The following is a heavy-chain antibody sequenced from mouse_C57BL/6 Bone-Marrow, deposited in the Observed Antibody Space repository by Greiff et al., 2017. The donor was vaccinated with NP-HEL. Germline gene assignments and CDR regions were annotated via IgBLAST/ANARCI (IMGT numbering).Heavy chain of an antibody. J-gene: IGHJ2*01. CDR2: ISYDGSN. CDR3: ARERTVVATYYFDY. CDR1: GYSITSGYY. V-gene: IGHV3-6*01. D-gene: IGHD1-1*01. Sequence: VQLQQSGPGLVKPSQSLSLTCSVTGYSITSGYYWNWIRQFPGNKLEWMGYISYDGSNNYNPSLKNRISITRDTSKNQFFLKLNSVTTEDTATYYCARERTVVATYYFDYWGQGTTLTVSS.